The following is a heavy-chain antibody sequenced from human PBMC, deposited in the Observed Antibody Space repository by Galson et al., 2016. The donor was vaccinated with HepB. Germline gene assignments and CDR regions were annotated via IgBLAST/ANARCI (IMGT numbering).Heavy chain of an antibody. J-gene: IGHJ4*02. Sequence: SLRLSCAASGFTFSSYAMHWVRQAPGKGLEWVAVISSDATNNYYADSVRGRFTFSRDNSKNTLYMQMSSLRAEDTAMYYCARGGTSYSTSSAEFDFWGQGTLVTVSS. CDR2: ISSDATNN. CDR3: ARGGTSYSTSSAEFDF. V-gene: IGHV3-30*04. D-gene: IGHD6-6*01. CDR1: GFTFSSYA.